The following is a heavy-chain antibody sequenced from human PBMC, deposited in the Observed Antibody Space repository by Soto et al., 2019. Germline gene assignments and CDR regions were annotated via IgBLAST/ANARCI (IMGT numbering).Heavy chain of an antibody. CDR3: AKDGYSSGWYYFDY. Sequence: SLRLSCAASGFTFDDYAMHWARQAPGKGLEWVSGISWNSGSIGYADSVKGRFTISRDNAKNSLYLQMNSLRAEDTALYYCAKDGYSSGWYYFDYWGQGTLVTVSS. D-gene: IGHD6-19*01. CDR2: ISWNSGSI. CDR1: GFTFDDYA. J-gene: IGHJ4*02. V-gene: IGHV3-9*01.